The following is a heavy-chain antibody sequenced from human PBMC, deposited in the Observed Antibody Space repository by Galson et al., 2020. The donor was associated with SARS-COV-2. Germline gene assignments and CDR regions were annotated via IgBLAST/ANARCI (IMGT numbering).Heavy chain of an antibody. D-gene: IGHD3-10*01. Sequence: SETLSLTCAVSGDSTSSNWWSWVRQPPGKGLEWIWEIYHSGTTNYNPSLKSRVTIAVDTSKNQFSLKLSSVTAADTAVYFCAREGGTTMGDYWGQGSLVTVSS. V-gene: IGHV4-4*02. CDR2: IYHSGTT. CDR1: GDSTSSNW. J-gene: IGHJ4*02. CDR3: AREGGTTMGDY.